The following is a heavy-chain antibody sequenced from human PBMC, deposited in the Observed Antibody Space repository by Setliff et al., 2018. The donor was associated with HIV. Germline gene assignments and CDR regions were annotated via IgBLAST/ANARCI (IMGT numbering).Heavy chain of an antibody. D-gene: IGHD3-10*01. Sequence: QPGGSLRLSCSASGFQFTSFVFHWVRQAPGKGLEWVAVISNDATQTYYADSVRGRFTISRDSSKNALYLKFYRPRPDDTAVYYCARARTIAYRSDSLAFWGQGTLVTVSS. V-gene: IGHV3-30*04. J-gene: IGHJ4*02. CDR3: ARARTIAYRSDSLAF. CDR2: ISNDATQT. CDR1: GFQFTSFV.